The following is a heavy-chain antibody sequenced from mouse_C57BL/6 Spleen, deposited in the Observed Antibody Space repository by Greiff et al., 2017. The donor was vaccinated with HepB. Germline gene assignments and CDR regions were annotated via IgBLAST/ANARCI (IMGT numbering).Heavy chain of an antibody. Sequence: DVKLVESGGGLVKPGGSLKLSCAASGFTFSDYGMHWVRQAPEKGLEWVAYISSGSSTIYYADTVKGRFTISRDNAKNTLFLQMTSLRSEDTAMYYCARTYDYDVWYFDVWGTGTTVTVSS. D-gene: IGHD2-4*01. V-gene: IGHV5-17*01. CDR2: ISSGSSTI. CDR1: GFTFSDYG. CDR3: ARTYDYDVWYFDV. J-gene: IGHJ1*03.